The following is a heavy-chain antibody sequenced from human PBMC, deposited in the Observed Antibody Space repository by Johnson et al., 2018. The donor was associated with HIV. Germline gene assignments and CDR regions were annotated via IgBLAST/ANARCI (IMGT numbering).Heavy chain of an antibody. CDR2: IRSKANSYAT. CDR3: AREGVRVVSPGAFDI. CDR1: GFTVSSNY. D-gene: IGHD2-8*02. Sequence: VQLVESGGGLVQPGGSLRLSCAASGFTVSSNYMSWVRQAPGKGLEWVGRIRSKANSYATAYAASVKGRFTISRDDSKNTAYLQMNSLRAEDTAVYYCAREGVRVVSPGAFDIWGQG. J-gene: IGHJ3*02. V-gene: IGHV3-73*01.